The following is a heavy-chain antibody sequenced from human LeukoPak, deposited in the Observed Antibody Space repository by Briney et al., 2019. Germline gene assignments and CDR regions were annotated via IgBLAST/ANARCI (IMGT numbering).Heavy chain of an antibody. D-gene: IGHD1-1*01. V-gene: IGHV3-23*01. J-gene: IGHJ4*02. CDR1: GFTFSSYA. Sequence: GSLRLSCAASGFTFSSYALSWVRQAPGKGLEWVSTISGSGGSTYYADSVKGRFTISRDNSKNTLYLQMNSLRAEDTAMYYCANEESVEGYWGQGTLVTVSS. CDR3: ANEESVEGY. CDR2: ISGSGGST.